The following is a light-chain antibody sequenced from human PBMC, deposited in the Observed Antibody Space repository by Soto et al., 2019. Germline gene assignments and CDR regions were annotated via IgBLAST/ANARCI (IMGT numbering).Light chain of an antibody. V-gene: IGKV1-13*02. Sequence: IQLTQSPSSLSASVGDTITITCRASQDIGSSLAWYQQRPGNAPKLLLSDASNLEAGVPSRFGGSGSGTDFTLTTRSLRPDHFATYDCQQFNSFPLTFGGENNVQIQ. CDR3: QQFNSFPLT. CDR2: DAS. CDR1: QDIGSS. J-gene: IGKJ4*01.